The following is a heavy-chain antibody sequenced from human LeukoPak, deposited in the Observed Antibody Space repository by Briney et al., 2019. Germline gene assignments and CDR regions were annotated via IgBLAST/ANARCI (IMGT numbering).Heavy chain of an antibody. J-gene: IGHJ5*02. V-gene: IGHV1-8*03. D-gene: IGHD4-11*01. Sequence: ASVKVSCKASGHTFTSYDINWVRQATGHGLEWMGWMNPNSGNIAYAQKFQGRVTITRNTSINTAYMELSSLTSEDTAMYYCARGRATVTTHWLDPWGQGTLVAVSS. CDR1: GHTFTSYD. CDR3: ARGRATVTTHWLDP. CDR2: MNPNSGNI.